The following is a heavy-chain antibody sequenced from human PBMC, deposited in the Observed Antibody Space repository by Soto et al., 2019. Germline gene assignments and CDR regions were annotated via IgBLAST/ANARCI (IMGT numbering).Heavy chain of an antibody. D-gene: IGHD3-22*01. CDR2: INPITGGT. CDR3: ARNYYDSSDRDYLDY. Sequence: GASVKVSCKASGYTFTSYYIHWVRQAPGQGLEWMGGINPITGGTNYAPKFQGRVTMTRDTSITTAYMELSRLRSDDTAVYYCARNYYDSSDRDYLDYWGQGTPVTVSS. J-gene: IGHJ4*02. V-gene: IGHV1-2*02. CDR1: GYTFTSYY.